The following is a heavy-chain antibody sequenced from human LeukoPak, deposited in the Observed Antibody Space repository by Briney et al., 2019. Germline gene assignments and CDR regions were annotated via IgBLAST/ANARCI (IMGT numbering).Heavy chain of an antibody. D-gene: IGHD3-22*01. J-gene: IGHJ4*02. CDR1: GFTFSSYA. CDR2: VSRGSDHI. V-gene: IGHV3-21*01. CDR3: ARPYDTRGYFPDY. Sequence: GGSLRLSCAASGFTFSSYAMNWVRQAPGKGLEWVSSVSRGSDHIFYADSMKGRFTISRDNAKNSLYLQMNSLGAEDTAVYYCARPYDTRGYFPDYWGQGTLVTVSS.